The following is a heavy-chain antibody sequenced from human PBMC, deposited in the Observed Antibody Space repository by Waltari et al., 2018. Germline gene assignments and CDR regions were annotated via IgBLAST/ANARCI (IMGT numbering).Heavy chain of an antibody. J-gene: IGHJ5*01. D-gene: IGHD4-17*01. V-gene: IGHV3-7*01. CDR3: ARDQMVTVTDDNWFDS. Sequence: EVHLVESGGGLVQPGGSLRLSCAASGFTFRSYWVSWVRQAPGKGLEWVANINQDGNKLYYVDSVEGRFTISRDNAKNSLYLQMNSLRAEDTAVYYCARDQMVTVTDDNWFDSWGQGNLVTVSS. CDR1: GFTFRSYW. CDR2: INQDGNKL.